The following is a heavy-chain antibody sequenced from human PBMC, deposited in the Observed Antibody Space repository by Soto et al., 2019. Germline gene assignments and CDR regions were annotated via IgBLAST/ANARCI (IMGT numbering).Heavy chain of an antibody. CDR1: GFTFSNFP. D-gene: IGHD2-21*01. V-gene: IGHV3-23*01. CDR2: ITGGGGST. Sequence: EVLLLQSGGGLVQPGGSLRLSCAASGFTFSNFPMSWVRQAPGRGLEWVSGITGGGGSTYYADSVKGRFFISRDNSKNTLYLQMHSLRAEDTAVYYCAKDAAIQRGDVDPWGQGTLVTVSS. J-gene: IGHJ5*02. CDR3: AKDAAIQRGDVDP.